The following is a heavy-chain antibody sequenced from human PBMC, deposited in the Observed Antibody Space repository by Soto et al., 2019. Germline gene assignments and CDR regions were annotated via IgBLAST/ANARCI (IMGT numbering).Heavy chain of an antibody. Sequence: EVQLLESGGGSVQPGGSLRLSLAASGFTFSSYALHWVRRLPGKGLEGVSSISGSGGTAYYADSVKGRFSISRDSLVNTLYLQMNSLRAEDTAVYYCAKGRGQNWNFDYWGQGTLVTVSP. CDR1: GFTFSSYA. D-gene: IGHD1-1*01. J-gene: IGHJ4*02. CDR2: ISGSGGTA. V-gene: IGHV3-23*01. CDR3: AKGRGQNWNFDY.